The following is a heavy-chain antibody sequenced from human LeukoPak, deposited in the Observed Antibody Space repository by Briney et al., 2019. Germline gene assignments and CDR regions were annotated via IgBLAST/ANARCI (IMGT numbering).Heavy chain of an antibody. CDR2: ISGSGGGT. CDR3: ATSDSSGYYSQDYFDY. CDR1: GFTFSSYA. J-gene: IGHJ4*02. V-gene: IGHV3-23*01. Sequence: GGSLRLSCAASGFTFSSYAMSWVRQAPGKGLEWVSAISGSGGGTYYADSVKGRFTISRDNSKNTLYLQMNSLRAEDTAIYYCATSDSSGYYSQDYFDYWGQGTLVTVSS. D-gene: IGHD3-22*01.